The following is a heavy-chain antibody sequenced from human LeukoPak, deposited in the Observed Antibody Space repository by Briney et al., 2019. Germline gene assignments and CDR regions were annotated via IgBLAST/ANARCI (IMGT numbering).Heavy chain of an antibody. CDR1: GFIFNNYA. V-gene: IGHV3-9*01. D-gene: IGHD6-19*01. CDR2: ISWNSGSI. CDR3: AKDNRRHYTSGPNPDSLH. Sequence: SLRLSCAGSGFIFNNYAMPWVRQTPGKGLEWVSGISWNSGSIDYADSVKGRFTISRDNAKNSLYLQMNSLRVEDTAFYYCAKDNRRHYTSGPNPDSLHWGQGALVTVSS. J-gene: IGHJ4*02.